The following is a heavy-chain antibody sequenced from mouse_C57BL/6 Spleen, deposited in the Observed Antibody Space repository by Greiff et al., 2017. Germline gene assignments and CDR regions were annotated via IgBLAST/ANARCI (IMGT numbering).Heavy chain of an antibody. J-gene: IGHJ1*03. Sequence: QVQLQQPGAELVKPGASVKLSCKASGYTFTSYWMHWVKQRPGQGLEWIGMIHPNSGSTNYNEKFKSKATLTVDKSSSTAYMQLSSLTSEDSAVYYCARSYYGSSYWYFDVWGTGTTFTVSS. CDR2: IHPNSGST. V-gene: IGHV1-64*01. CDR3: ARSYYGSSYWYFDV. D-gene: IGHD1-1*01. CDR1: GYTFTSYW.